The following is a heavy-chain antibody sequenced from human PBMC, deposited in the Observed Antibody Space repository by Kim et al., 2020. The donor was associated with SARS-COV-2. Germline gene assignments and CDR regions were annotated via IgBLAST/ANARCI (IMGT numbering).Heavy chain of an antibody. CDR1: GFTFSSYW. D-gene: IGHD6-19*01. CDR3: ARDGDLCSSGKDGFDI. V-gene: IGHV3-7*01. J-gene: IGHJ3*02. CDR2: IKHDGNQK. Sequence: GGSLRLSCAASGFTFSSYWMNWVRQAPGKGLEWVANIKHDGNQKYYADSVKGRFTISRDNAKNSLYLQMNSLRAEDTAVYYCARDGDLCSSGKDGFDIWGQGTMVTVSS.